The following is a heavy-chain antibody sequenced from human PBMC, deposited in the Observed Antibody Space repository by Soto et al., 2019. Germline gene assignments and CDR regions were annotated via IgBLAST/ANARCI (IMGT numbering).Heavy chain of an antibody. CDR1: GGSFSGYY. Sequence: QVQLQQWGAGLLKPSETLSLTCAVYGGSFSGYYWGWIRRPPGKGLEWIGEINNSGSTNYNPSLKSRVTRSVDTSKNQFSLKLSSVTAADTDVYYCARVVEGRYFDYWGQGTLVTVSS. CDR2: INNSGST. D-gene: IGHD1-26*01. V-gene: IGHV4-34*01. CDR3: ARVVEGRYFDY. J-gene: IGHJ4*02.